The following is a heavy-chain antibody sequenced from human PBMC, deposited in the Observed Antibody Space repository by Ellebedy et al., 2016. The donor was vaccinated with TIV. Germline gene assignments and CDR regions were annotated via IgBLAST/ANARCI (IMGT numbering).Heavy chain of an antibody. CDR3: TTEAVDTVMYYYGMDV. Sequence: GESLKISXAASGFTFSSYGMHWVRQAPGKGLEWVGRIKSKTDGGTTDYAAPVKGRFTISRDDSKNTLYLQMNSLKTEDTAVYYCTTEAVDTVMYYYGMDVWGQGTTVTVSS. V-gene: IGHV3-15*01. CDR2: IKSKTDGGTT. CDR1: GFTFSSYG. J-gene: IGHJ6*02. D-gene: IGHD5-18*01.